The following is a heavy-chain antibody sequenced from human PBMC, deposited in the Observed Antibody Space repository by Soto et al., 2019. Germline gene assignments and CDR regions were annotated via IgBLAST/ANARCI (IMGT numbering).Heavy chain of an antibody. CDR2: IYYSGST. CDR3: ARARIAVAGTFDY. J-gene: IGHJ4*02. CDR1: GGSISSYY. V-gene: IGHV4-59*01. D-gene: IGHD6-19*01. Sequence: QVQLQESGPGLVKPSETLSLTCTVSGGSISSYYWSWIRQPPGKGLEWIGYIYYSGSTNYNPSLQSRVTISVDTSKNQFALKLSSVTPADTAVYYWARARIAVAGTFDYWGQGTLVTVSS.